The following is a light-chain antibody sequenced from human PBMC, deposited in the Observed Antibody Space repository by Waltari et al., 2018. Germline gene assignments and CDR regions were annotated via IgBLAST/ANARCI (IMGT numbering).Light chain of an antibody. J-gene: IGLJ3*02. Sequence: QRPGNGPRDLSKGNRDGSHRKGDEIPDRFAGSSSGAERYLTISSLQSEDEADYYCETGGHGTWVFGGGTKLTVL. CDR3: ETGGHGTWV. CDR2: GNRDGSH. V-gene: IGLV4-69*01.